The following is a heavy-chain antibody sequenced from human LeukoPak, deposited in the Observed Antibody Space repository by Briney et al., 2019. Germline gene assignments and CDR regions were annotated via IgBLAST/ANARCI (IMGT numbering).Heavy chain of an antibody. D-gene: IGHD2-15*01. Sequence: ESGPTVVKPQQTLTLTCTFSGFSLGTRGGGVGWIRQPPGKALEWLPLIYWYDDKRYSPSLKSRLTITKDTSKNQVVLTMTNMDPVDTATYYCAHSHSDRAALAFDIWGQGTMVTVSS. CDR1: GFSLGTRGGG. J-gene: IGHJ3*02. V-gene: IGHV2-5*01. CDR3: AHSHSDRAALAFDI. CDR2: IYWYDDK.